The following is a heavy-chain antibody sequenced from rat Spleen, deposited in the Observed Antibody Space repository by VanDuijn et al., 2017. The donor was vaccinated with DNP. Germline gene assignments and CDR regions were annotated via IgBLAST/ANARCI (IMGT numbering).Heavy chain of an antibody. CDR3: ASGGNYDGYYRVWFAY. V-gene: IGHV1-43*01. J-gene: IGHJ3*01. D-gene: IGHD1-12*03. CDR2: INMGSGGA. Sequence: QVQLQQSGAELAKPGSSMRISCKASGYTFTTYYISWIRQTTGQGLEYIGYINMGSGGANYNENFKGKATLTVDKSSSTAFMQLSSLTPDDSAVYYCASGGNYDGYYRVWFAYWGQGTLVTVSS. CDR1: GYTFTTYY.